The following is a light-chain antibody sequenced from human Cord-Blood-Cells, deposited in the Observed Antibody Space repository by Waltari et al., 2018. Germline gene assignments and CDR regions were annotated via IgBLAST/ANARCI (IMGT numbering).Light chain of an antibody. CDR1: QSVLYSSNNKNY. CDR3: QQFNNYLWT. J-gene: IGKJ1*01. V-gene: IGKV4-1*01. Sequence: DIVMTQSPDSLAVSLGERATINCKSSQSVLYSSNNKNYLAWYQQKPGQPPKLLIYWASTRESGVPDRFSGSGSGTDFTLTISSLQAEDVAVYYCQQFNNYLWTFGQGTKVEIK. CDR2: WAS.